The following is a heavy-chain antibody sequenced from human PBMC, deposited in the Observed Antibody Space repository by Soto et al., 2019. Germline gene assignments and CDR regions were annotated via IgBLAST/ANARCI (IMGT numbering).Heavy chain of an antibody. V-gene: IGHV4-59*01. CDR2: MYKTGST. D-gene: IGHD2-21*02. Sequence: QVRLQESGPGLVKPSETLSLTCTVSGGSISSSYWSWIRQPPGKGLEWIGYMYKTGSTVYNPSLKSRVTVSVDTSQNQFYLKVNSVTAADTAVYYCARDLWGYCGTDCYPLDVWGQGTTVTVSS. CDR3: ARDLWGYCGTDCYPLDV. J-gene: IGHJ6*02. CDR1: GGSISSSY.